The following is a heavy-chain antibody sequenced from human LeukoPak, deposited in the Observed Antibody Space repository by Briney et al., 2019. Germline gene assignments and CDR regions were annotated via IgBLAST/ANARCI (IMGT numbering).Heavy chain of an antibody. Sequence: SVKVSCKASGYTFTGYYMHWVRQAPGQGLEWMGGIIPIFGTANYAQKFQGRVTITADESTSTAYMELSSLRSEDTAVYYCAIGYCSGGSCPIDYWGQGTLVTVSS. V-gene: IGHV1-69*13. D-gene: IGHD2-15*01. CDR3: AIGYCSGGSCPIDY. CDR2: IIPIFGTA. CDR1: GYTFTGYY. J-gene: IGHJ4*02.